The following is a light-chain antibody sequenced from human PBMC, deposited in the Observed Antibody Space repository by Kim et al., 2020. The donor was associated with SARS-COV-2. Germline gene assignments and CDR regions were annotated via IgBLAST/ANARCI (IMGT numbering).Light chain of an antibody. CDR3: QSSYNGLSGYV. Sequence: SVTISCTGSTTNIGATYDLPSYQQLPGAAPTLLIFDKTSRPSGVPDRFSGSPSGTSASLAITWLHAEDEADYYCQSSYNGLSGYVFGTGTKVTVL. CDR1: TTNIGATYD. V-gene: IGLV1-40*01. J-gene: IGLJ1*01. CDR2: DKT.